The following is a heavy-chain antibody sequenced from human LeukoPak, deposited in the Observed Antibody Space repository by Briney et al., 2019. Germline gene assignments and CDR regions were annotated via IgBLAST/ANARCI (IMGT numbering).Heavy chain of an antibody. CDR2: IIPIFGTA. CDR3: ARAQGVGATHPVLDAFDI. D-gene: IGHD1-26*01. V-gene: IGHV1-69*13. Sequence: SVKVSCKASGGTFSSYAISWVRQAPGQGLEWMGGIIPIFGTANYAQKFQGRVTITADESTSTAYMELSSLRSEDTAVYYCARAQGVGATHPVLDAFDIWPQGTMVTVSS. J-gene: IGHJ3*02. CDR1: GGTFSSYA.